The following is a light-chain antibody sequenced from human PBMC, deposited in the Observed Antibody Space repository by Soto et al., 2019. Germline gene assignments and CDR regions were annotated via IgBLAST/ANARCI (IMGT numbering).Light chain of an antibody. CDR3: QQLRMYPST. J-gene: IGKJ4*01. Sequence: IQLTQSPSSLSASVGDRVTITCRASQDIAIYLALYQQKPGEAPKLLIYAASTLYGGVPSRFSGSGSGTDSALTITSLQAEDFATYYCQQLRMYPSTFGGGTKVDIK. V-gene: IGKV1-9*01. CDR1: QDIAIY. CDR2: AAS.